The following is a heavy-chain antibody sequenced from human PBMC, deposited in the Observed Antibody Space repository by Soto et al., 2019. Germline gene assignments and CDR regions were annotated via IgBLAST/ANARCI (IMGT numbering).Heavy chain of an antibody. Sequence: SVDVTCKAAGIKCTGLVIIWLLQAHGQGLEWMGWISAHNGDTNYVQKFQGRVTMTTDTSTRTTYMELSSLRSEDTAVYYCARDDCSGGSCYFDYWGQGTLVTVSS. CDR3: ARDDCSGGSCYFDY. CDR2: ISAHNGDT. V-gene: IGHV1-18*01. D-gene: IGHD2-15*01. CDR1: GIKCTGLV. J-gene: IGHJ4*02.